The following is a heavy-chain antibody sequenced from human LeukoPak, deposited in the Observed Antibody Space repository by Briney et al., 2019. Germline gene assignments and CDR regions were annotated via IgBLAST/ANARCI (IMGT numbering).Heavy chain of an antibody. CDR1: GYIFTSYY. V-gene: IGHV1-46*01. Sequence: GASVKVSCKASGYIFTSYYIHWVRQAPGQGLEWMGIINPSVGSTSYAQKFQGRLTMIRDTSTSTVYMELSSLGSEDTAVYYCARTKADIGWFDPWGQGTLVTVSS. CDR2: INPSVGST. CDR3: ARTKADIGWFDP. J-gene: IGHJ5*02.